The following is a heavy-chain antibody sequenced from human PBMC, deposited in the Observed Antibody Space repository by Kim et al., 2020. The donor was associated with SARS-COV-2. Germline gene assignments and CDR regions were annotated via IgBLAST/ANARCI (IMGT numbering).Heavy chain of an antibody. CDR3: AGRWLHGY. D-gene: IGHD5-12*01. J-gene: IGHJ4*02. V-gene: IGHV3-23*01. CDR2: GCNT. Sequence: GCNTSYADPVKGRFTHSRDNSKNTLYMQMTSLRAEDTAVYYCAGRWLHGYWGQGTLVTVSS.